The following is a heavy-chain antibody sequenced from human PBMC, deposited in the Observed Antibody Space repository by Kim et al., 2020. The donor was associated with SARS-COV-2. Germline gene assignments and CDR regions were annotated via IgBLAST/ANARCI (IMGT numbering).Heavy chain of an antibody. V-gene: IGHV3-23*01. CDR3: AKDRVPSAVRGVISFDY. CDR1: EFTFSNYA. CDR2: ISGSGGRT. J-gene: IGHJ4*02. Sequence: GGSLRLSCAAAEFTFSNYAMSWVRQAPGKGLEWVSSISGSGGRTYYADSVQGRFTISRDNSKNTLWLQINSLRAEDTALYYCAKDRVPSAVRGVISFDYWGQGILVTVSS. D-gene: IGHD3-10*01.